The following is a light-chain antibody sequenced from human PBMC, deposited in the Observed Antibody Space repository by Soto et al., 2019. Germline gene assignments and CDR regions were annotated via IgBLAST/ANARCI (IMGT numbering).Light chain of an antibody. V-gene: IGKV3-11*01. CDR1: QSVSSY. J-gene: IGKJ2*01. CDR2: DAS. CDR3: QQRSNWPPYT. Sequence: EIVLTQSPATLSLSPGERATLSCRASQSVSSYLAWYQQKPGQAPRLLIYDASNRATGIPARFSGSGSGTDFPLTISSLEPEDFVVYYCQQRSNWPPYTFGQGTKLEIK.